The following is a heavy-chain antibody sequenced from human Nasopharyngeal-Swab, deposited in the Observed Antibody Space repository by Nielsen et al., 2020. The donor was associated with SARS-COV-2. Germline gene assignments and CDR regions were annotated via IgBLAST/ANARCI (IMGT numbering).Heavy chain of an antibody. V-gene: IGHV4-34*01. CDR3: ARGRVGAKDY. CDR1: GGSFSGYY. Sequence: TLSLTRAVYGGSFSGYYWSWIRQPPGKGLEWIGEINHSGSTNYNPSLKSRVTISVDTSKNQFSLKLSSVTAADTAVYYCARGRVGAKDYWGQGTLVTVSS. D-gene: IGHD1-26*01. CDR2: INHSGST. J-gene: IGHJ4*02.